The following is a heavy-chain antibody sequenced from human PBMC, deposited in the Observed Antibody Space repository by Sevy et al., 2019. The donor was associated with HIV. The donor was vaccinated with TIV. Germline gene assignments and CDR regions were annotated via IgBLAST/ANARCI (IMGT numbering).Heavy chain of an antibody. CDR1: GFNFASYD. V-gene: IGHV1-8*02. D-gene: IGHD6-19*01. J-gene: IGHJ6*02. CDR2: MNNNTGNT. Sequence: ASVKVSCKASGFNFASYDIYWVRQATGQGLEWMGWMNNNTGNTGFAQKFQGRVTMTGNTSITTAYMEWSNLRSEDTAVYYCARVSGWHLRYGMDVWGQGTTVTVSS. CDR3: ARVSGWHLRYGMDV.